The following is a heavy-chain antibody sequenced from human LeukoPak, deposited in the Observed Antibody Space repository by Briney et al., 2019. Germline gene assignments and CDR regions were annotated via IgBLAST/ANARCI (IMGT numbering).Heavy chain of an antibody. Sequence: GGSLRLSCAASGFTSSDYYMSWIRQAPGKGLEWVSYISSSGSTIYYADSVKGRFTISRDNAKNSLYLQMNSLRAEDTAVYYCARHSSSSYYYGMDVWGQGTTVTVSS. CDR2: ISSSGSTI. D-gene: IGHD6-6*01. CDR3: ARHSSSSYYYGMDV. CDR1: GFTSSDYY. J-gene: IGHJ6*02. V-gene: IGHV3-11*01.